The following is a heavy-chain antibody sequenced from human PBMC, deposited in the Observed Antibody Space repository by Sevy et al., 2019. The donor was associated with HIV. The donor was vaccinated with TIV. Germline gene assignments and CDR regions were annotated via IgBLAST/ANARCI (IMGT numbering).Heavy chain of an antibody. V-gene: IGHV3-48*03. J-gene: IGHJ1*01. CDR3: AREDGSRQYFQY. CDR2: ISNSGSII. D-gene: IGHD6-13*01. Sequence: GGSLRLSCVISGLTFSSYEMNWVRQAPGKGLEWVSHISNSGSIIYYEDSVKGRFTISRDNAKNSLYLQMNSLRAEDTAVYYCAREDGSRQYFQYWGQGTLVTVSS. CDR1: GLTFSSYE.